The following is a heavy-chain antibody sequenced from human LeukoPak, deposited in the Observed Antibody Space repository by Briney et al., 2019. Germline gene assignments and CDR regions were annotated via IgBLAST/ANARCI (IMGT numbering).Heavy chain of an antibody. J-gene: IGHJ4*02. CDR2: INPNTGDT. CDR3: ARNTNYFGSGNSFDY. V-gene: IGHV1-2*02. CDR1: GYTFTGYH. D-gene: IGHD3-10*01. Sequence: GASVEVSCKASGYTFTGYHMHWVRQAPGQGLEWMGWINPNTGDTNYAQKFQGGVTMTRDTSIDTAYMELSRLKTDDTAVYYCARNTNYFGSGNSFDYWGQGTLVTVSS.